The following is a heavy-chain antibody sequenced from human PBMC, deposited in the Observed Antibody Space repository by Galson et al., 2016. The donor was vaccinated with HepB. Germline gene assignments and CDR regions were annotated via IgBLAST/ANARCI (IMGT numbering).Heavy chain of an antibody. V-gene: IGHV6-1*01. CDR3: ARAGGLNENFHFDY. D-gene: IGHD1-1*01. J-gene: IGHJ4*02. CDR1: GDSVSNNIAA. Sequence: CAISGDSVSNNIAAWNWIRQSPSRGLEWLGRAYYRSDWYNDYAGSVRSRITINPDTSKNQFSLQLNSVTPEDTAVYYCARAGGLNENFHFDYWGQGTLVTVS. CDR2: AYYRSDWYN.